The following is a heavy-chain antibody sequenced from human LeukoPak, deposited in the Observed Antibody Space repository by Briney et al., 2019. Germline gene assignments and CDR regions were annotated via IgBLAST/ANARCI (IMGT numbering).Heavy chain of an antibody. CDR2: ISYDGSNK. CDR1: GFTFSSYA. CDR3: AKEGESVYYFDY. D-gene: IGHD5/OR15-5a*01. Sequence: GGSLRLSCAASGFTFSSYAMHWVRQAPGKGLEWVAVISYDGSNKYYADSVKGRFTISRDNSKNTLYLQMNSLRAEDTALYYCAKEGESVYYFDYWGQGTLVTVSS. J-gene: IGHJ4*02. V-gene: IGHV3-30-3*01.